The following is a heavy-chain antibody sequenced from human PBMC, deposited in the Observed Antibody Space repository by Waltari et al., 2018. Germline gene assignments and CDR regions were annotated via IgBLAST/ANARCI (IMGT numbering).Heavy chain of an antibody. Sequence: EVQLVESGGGLIQPGGSLRLSCAASGFTVSSNYMSWVRQAPGKGLEWVSVIDSGGRTYYADSVKGRFTISRDNSKNTLYLQMNSLRAEDTAVYYCAMGGVPGTVYYYGMDVWGQGTTVTVSS. CDR2: IDSGGRT. D-gene: IGHD6-19*01. CDR3: AMGGVPGTVYYYGMDV. J-gene: IGHJ6*02. CDR1: GFTVSSNY. V-gene: IGHV3-53*01.